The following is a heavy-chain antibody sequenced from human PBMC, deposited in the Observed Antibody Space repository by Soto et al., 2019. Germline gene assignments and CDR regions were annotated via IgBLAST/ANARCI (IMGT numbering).Heavy chain of an antibody. CDR3: ARDRGSESYYYYGMDV. Sequence: PSETLSLTFAVSGDSIIGIYHWAWSRQPPGRSLEWIASIFHTGTTYYTPSLKSSVTISVDTSKNQFSLRMSSVTAADSAVSYCARDRGSESYYYYGMDVWGQGTTVTVSS. V-gene: IGHV4-38-2*02. CDR2: IFHTGTT. CDR1: GDSIIGIYH. D-gene: IGHD3-16*01. J-gene: IGHJ6*02.